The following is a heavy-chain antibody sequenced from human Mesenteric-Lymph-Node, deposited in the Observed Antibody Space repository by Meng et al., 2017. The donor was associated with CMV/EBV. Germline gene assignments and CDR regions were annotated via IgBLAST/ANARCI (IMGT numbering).Heavy chain of an antibody. Sequence: SGGYFWNLIRQHPGKGLEWIGYIYYSGSTYYNPSLKSRVTISLDTSENQFSLKLSSVTAADTAVYYCARDARPYCSGTSCYPAPLQHWGQGTLVTVSS. D-gene: IGHD2-2*01. CDR2: IYYSGST. CDR3: ARDARPYCSGTSCYPAPLQH. J-gene: IGHJ1*01. CDR1: SGGYF. V-gene: IGHV4-31*02.